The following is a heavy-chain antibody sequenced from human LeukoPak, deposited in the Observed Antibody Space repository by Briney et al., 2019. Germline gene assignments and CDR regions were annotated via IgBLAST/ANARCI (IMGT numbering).Heavy chain of an antibody. CDR2: IGPTGSDR. J-gene: IGHJ4*02. CDR3: ATEANGRHYDY. Sequence: GGSLRLSCTASGLTFSTSGFNWVRQAPGKGLEWVASIGPTGSDRYHADSIKGRFTISRDNANNFLYLQMNSLRADDTAVYYCATEANGRHYDYWGQGTLLTVSS. V-gene: IGHV3-21*06. D-gene: IGHD2-8*01. CDR1: GLTFSTSG.